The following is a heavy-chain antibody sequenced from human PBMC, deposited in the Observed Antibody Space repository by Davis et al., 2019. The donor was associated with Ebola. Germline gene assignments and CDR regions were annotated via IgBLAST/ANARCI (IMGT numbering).Heavy chain of an antibody. D-gene: IGHD3-3*01. V-gene: IGHV3-30-3*01. J-gene: IGHJ4*02. CDR2: ISYDGSNK. CDR1: GFTFSSYA. Sequence: GESLKISCAASGFTFSSYAMHWVRQAPGKGLEWVAVISYDGSNKYYADSVKGRFTISRDNSKNTLYLQMNSLRAEDTAVYYCATTYDFWSGYYLDYWGQGTLVTVSS. CDR3: ATTYDFWSGYYLDY.